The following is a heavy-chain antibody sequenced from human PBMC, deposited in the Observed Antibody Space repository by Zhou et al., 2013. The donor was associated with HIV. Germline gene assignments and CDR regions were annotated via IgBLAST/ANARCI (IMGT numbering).Heavy chain of an antibody. Sequence: QVQLVQSGAEVKKPGSSVKVSCKASGGTFSSYAISWVRQAPGQGLEWMGGIIPIFGTANYAQKFQGRVTITTDESTSTAYMELSSLRSEDTAVYYCARDTVGASGAYYYYYYMDVWGKGTTVTVSS. D-gene: IGHD1-26*01. J-gene: IGHJ6*03. CDR3: ARDTVGASGAYYYYYYMDV. CDR2: IIPIFGTA. CDR1: GGTFSSYA. V-gene: IGHV1-69*05.